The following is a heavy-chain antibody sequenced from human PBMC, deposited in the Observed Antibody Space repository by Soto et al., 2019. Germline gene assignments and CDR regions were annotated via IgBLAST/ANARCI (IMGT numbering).Heavy chain of an antibody. J-gene: IGHJ6*02. D-gene: IGHD5-18*01. CDR2: IIPIFGTA. CDR1: GGTFSSYA. Sequence: QVQLVQSGAEVKKPGSSVKVSCKASGGTFSSYAISWVRQAPGQGLEWMGGIIPIFGTANYAQKFQGRVTITADESTSTAYMELSSLRSDNTAVYYCARGVGVRIQLQTYYYGMDVWGQGTTVTVSS. V-gene: IGHV1-69*12. CDR3: ARGVGVRIQLQTYYYGMDV.